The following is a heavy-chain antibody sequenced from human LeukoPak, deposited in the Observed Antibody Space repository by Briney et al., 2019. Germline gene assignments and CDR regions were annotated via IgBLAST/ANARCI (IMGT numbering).Heavy chain of an antibody. Sequence: GGSLRLSCAASGFTFSSYGMHWVRQAPGKGLEWVAVIWFDGSNKDYADSVKGRFTISRDNAKNTLYLQMNSLRAEDTAVYFCVNSYSSSRRGAFDIWGRGTMVIVSS. CDR2: IWFDGSNK. D-gene: IGHD6-13*01. V-gene: IGHV3-33*03. CDR1: GFTFSSYG. J-gene: IGHJ3*02. CDR3: VNSYSSSRRGAFDI.